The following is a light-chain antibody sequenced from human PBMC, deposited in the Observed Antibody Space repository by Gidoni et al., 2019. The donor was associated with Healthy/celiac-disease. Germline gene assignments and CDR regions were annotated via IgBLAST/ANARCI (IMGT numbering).Light chain of an antibody. CDR3: QQYFTTPPT. J-gene: IGKJ1*01. V-gene: IGKV4-1*01. CDR2: WAS. Sequence: DIVLTPSPDSLALSLGETATINCTSSQSLSYSSDNKNFLAWYQQIPGQPPRLLVYWASTRKSGVPDRFSGSGSGTEFTLTISSLQAEDAAVYYCQQYFTTPPTFGHGTKVEV. CDR1: QSLSYSSDNKNF.